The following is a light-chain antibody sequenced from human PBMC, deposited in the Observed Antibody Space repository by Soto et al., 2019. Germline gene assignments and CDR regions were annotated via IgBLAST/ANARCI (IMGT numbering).Light chain of an antibody. Sequence: ETGLTQSPYTLSLSLGERATLSCRASQSVSSSYLAWYQQKPGQAPRLLIYGASSRATGIPDRFSGSGSGTDFTLTISRLEPEDFAVYYCQQYGSSLKTFGQGTKVDIK. CDR2: GAS. CDR1: QSVSSSY. V-gene: IGKV3-20*01. CDR3: QQYGSSLKT. J-gene: IGKJ1*01.